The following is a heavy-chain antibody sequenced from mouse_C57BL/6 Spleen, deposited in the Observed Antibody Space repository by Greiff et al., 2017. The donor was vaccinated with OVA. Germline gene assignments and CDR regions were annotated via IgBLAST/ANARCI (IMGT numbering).Heavy chain of an antibody. J-gene: IGHJ4*01. Sequence: EVQLVESEGGLVQPGSSMKLSCTASGFTFSDYYMAWVRQVPEKGLEWVANINYDGSSTYYLDSLKSRFIISRDNAKNILYLQMSSLKSEDTATYYCALYYGNYVGAMDYWGQGTSVTVSS. CDR1: GFTFSDYY. CDR3: ALYYGNYVGAMDY. V-gene: IGHV5-16*01. CDR2: INYDGSST. D-gene: IGHD2-1*01.